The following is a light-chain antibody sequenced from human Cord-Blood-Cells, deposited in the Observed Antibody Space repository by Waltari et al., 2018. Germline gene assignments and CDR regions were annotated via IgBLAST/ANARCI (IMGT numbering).Light chain of an antibody. CDR1: QDISNY. CDR3: QQYDNLPIT. V-gene: IGKV1-33*01. Sequence: DIQMTQYPSSLSASVGDRVTITCQASQDISNYLNWYQQKPGKAPKLLIYDASNLETGVPSGFSGSGSGTDFTFTISSLQPEDIATYYCQQYDNLPITFGQGTRLEIK. CDR2: DAS. J-gene: IGKJ5*01.